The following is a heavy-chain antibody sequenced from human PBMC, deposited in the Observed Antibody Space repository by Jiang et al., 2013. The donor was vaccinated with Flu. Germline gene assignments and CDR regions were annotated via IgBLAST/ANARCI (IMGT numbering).Heavy chain of an antibody. J-gene: IGHJ3*02. CDR1: GYSFTTYW. V-gene: IGHV5-51*01. CDR2: IYPGDSDT. Sequence: GESLKISCEGSGYSFTTYWIGWVRQMPGKGLEWMGIIYPGDSDTKYSPSFQGQVTLSADKSINTAYLQWSSLKASDTAMYYCARHGFTAAGYDAFDIWGQGTMVTVSS. D-gene: IGHD6-13*01. CDR3: ARHGFTAAGYDAFDI.